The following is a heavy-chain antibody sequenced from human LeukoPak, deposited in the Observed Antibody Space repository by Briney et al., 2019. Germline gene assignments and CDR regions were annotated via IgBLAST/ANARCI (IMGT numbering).Heavy chain of an antibody. CDR2: INSDGSST. J-gene: IGHJ4*02. CDR3: ARGPSGWGSLDS. CDR1: GFTFSSYW. V-gene: IGHV3-74*01. Sequence: GGSLRLSCAASGFTFSSYWMHWVRQAPGKGLVWVSRINSDGSSTNYADSVKGRFTISRDNAKNSLYLQVKSLRAEDTAVYYCARGPSGWGSLDSWGQGTLVTVPS. D-gene: IGHD7-27*01.